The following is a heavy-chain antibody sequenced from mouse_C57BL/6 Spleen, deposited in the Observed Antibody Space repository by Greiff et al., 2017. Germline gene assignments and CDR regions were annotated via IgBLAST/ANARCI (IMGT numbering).Heavy chain of an antibody. Sequence: EVQLMESGPELVKPGASVKISCKASGYTFTDYYMNWVKQSPGKSLEWIGDINPNNGGTSYNQKFKGKATLTVDKSSSTAYMELRSLTSADSAVYYCARRRGYSNYLYAMDYWGQGTSVTVSS. J-gene: IGHJ4*01. CDR2: INPNNGGT. D-gene: IGHD2-5*01. V-gene: IGHV1-26*01. CDR3: ARRRGYSNYLYAMDY. CDR1: GYTFTDYY.